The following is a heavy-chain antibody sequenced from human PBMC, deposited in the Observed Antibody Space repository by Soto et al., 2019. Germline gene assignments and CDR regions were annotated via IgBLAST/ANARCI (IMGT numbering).Heavy chain of an antibody. D-gene: IGHD3-3*01. Sequence: QVQLVESGGGVVQPGRSLRLSCAASGFTFSSYAMHWVRQAPGKGLEWVAVISYDGSNKYYADSVKGRFTISRDNSKNTLYLQMNSLRAEDTDVYSCARSYYDFWSGHISLSTDYYYGMDVWGQGPTVTVSS. CDR3: ARSYYDFWSGHISLSTDYYYGMDV. J-gene: IGHJ6*02. CDR2: ISYDGSNK. V-gene: IGHV3-30-3*01. CDR1: GFTFSSYA.